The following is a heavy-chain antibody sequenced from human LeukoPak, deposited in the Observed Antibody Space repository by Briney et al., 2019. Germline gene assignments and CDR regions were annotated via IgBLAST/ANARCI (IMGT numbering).Heavy chain of an antibody. CDR2: ISSGGTTI. CDR1: GFTFTSYT. J-gene: IGHJ6*03. Sequence: GGSLRLSCAASGFTFTSYTMNWVRQAPGKGLEWVSYISSGGTTIYYADAVKGRFTISRDNAKKSLWLQMYSLRAEDTAVYYCARAYDWSYSYYMDVWGKGITVTVSS. D-gene: IGHD3-16*01. V-gene: IGHV3-48*04. CDR3: ARAYDWSYSYYMDV.